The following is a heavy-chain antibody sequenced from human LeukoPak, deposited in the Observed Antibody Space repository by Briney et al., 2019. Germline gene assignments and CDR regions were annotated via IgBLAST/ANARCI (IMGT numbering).Heavy chain of an antibody. CDR2: ISGSGGST. D-gene: IGHD2-21*02. V-gene: IGHV3-23*01. CDR1: GFTFSSYA. CDR3: ARYPANCGGDCYYFDY. J-gene: IGHJ4*02. Sequence: PGGSLRLSCAASGFTFSSYAMSWVRQAPGKGLEWVSAISGSGGSTYYADSVKGRFTFSRDNSKNTLYLQMNSLRAEDTAVYYCARYPANCGGDCYYFDYWGQGALVTVSS.